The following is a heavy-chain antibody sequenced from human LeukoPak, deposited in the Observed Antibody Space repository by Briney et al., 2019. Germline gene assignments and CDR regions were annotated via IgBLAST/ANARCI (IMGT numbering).Heavy chain of an antibody. V-gene: IGHV4-39*07. CDR3: ARGTSIAVAGKGWFDP. CDR2: IYYSGST. CDR1: GGSISSSSYY. D-gene: IGHD6-19*01. J-gene: IGHJ5*02. Sequence: PSETLSLTCTVSGGSISSSSYYWGWIRQPPGKGLEWIGSIYYSGSTYYNPSLKGRVTISVDTSKNQFSLKLSSVTAADTAVYYCARGTSIAVAGKGWFDPWGQGTLVTVSS.